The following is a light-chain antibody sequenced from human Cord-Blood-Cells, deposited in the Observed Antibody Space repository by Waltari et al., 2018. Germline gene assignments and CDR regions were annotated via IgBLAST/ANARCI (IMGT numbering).Light chain of an antibody. J-gene: IGLJ1*01. Sequence: QSALTQPPSASGSPGQSVPISCTGTSSAVGGYNYVSWYQQHPGKAPKLMIYEVSKRPSGVPDRFSGSKSGNTASLTVSGLQAEDEADYYCSSYAGSNNVFGTGTKVTVL. CDR2: EVS. CDR1: SSAVGGYNY. CDR3: SSYAGSNNV. V-gene: IGLV2-8*01.